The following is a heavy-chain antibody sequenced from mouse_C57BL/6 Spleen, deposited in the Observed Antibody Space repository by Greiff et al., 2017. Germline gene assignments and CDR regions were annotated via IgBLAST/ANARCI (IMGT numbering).Heavy chain of an antibody. Sequence: VQLQQSGPELVKPGASVKISCKASGDSFTSYYIHWVKQRPGQGLEWIGWIFPGSGNTKYNEKFKGKATLAADTSSSTAYMQLSSLTSEDSAVYYCARGGDYGGAWFAYWGQGTLVTVSA. CDR2: IFPGSGNT. CDR1: GDSFTSYY. V-gene: IGHV1-66*01. J-gene: IGHJ3*01. D-gene: IGHD2-4*01. CDR3: ARGGDYGGAWFAY.